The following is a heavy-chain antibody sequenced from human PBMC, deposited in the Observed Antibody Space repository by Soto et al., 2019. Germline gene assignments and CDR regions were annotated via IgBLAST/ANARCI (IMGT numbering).Heavy chain of an antibody. CDR1: GGSFSGYH. J-gene: IGHJ5*02. Sequence: SYTLSLTCAVYGGSFSGYHWTWIRQPPGKGLEWIGEINHSGSTNYNPSLKSRVTTSVDTSKNQPSLKLSSVTAADTAVYYCARVRRAAADPINWVDPWGQGTLVTVS. CDR3: ARVRRAAADPINWVDP. D-gene: IGHD6-13*01. V-gene: IGHV4-34*01. CDR2: INHSGST.